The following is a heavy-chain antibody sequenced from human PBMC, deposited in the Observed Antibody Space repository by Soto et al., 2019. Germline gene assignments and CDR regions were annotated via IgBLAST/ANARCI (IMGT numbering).Heavy chain of an antibody. CDR1: GFTFSSYG. V-gene: IGHV3-48*02. CDR2: IISSSSTI. CDR3: ARSRSSTRVAAAFDY. J-gene: IGHJ4*02. Sequence: EVQLVESGGGLVQPGGSLRLSCAASGFTFSSYGMNWVRQGPGKGLEWVSYIISSSSTIYYADSVKGRFTISRDNAKNSLYLQMNSLRDEDTAVYYCARSRSSTRVAAAFDYWGQGTLVTVSS. D-gene: IGHD6-13*01.